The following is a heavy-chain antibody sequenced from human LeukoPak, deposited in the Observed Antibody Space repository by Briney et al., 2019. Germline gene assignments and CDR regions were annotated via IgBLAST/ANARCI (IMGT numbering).Heavy chain of an antibody. CDR1: GFTFSSYG. J-gene: IGHJ4*02. Sequence: GGTLRLSCAASGFTFSSYGMSWVRQAPGKGLEWVSAISGSGGSTYYADSVKGRFTISRDNSKNTLYLQINSLRAEDTAVYYCAKDHLPGIVVADRDYWGQGTLVTVSS. D-gene: IGHD6-19*01. CDR3: AKDHLPGIVVADRDY. CDR2: ISGSGGST. V-gene: IGHV3-23*01.